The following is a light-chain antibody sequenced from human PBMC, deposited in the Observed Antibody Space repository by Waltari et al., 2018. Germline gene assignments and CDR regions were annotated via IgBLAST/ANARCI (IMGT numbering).Light chain of an antibody. V-gene: IGKV1-39*01. CDR3: QQTYSTS. Sequence: DIQMTQSPSSLSASVGDKVTITCRASQSISTYLSWYQQKPGKAPKLLIHSASALRSGVPARFLGSGTGTDFTLTITKLQPEEFASCDCQQTYSTSFGGGTKVEI. CDR1: QSISTY. J-gene: IGKJ4*01. CDR2: SAS.